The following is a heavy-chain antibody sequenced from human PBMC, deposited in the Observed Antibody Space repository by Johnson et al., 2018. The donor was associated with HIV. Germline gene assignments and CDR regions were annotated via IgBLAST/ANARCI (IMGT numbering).Heavy chain of an antibody. J-gene: IGHJ3*02. V-gene: IGHV3-30*04. Sequence: QVQLVESGGGVVQPGRSLRLSCAASGFTFSSYAMHWVRQAPGKGLEWVAVISYDGSNKYYADSVKGRFTIARDNAKNSLYLQMNSLRAEDTALYYCAKDGYLTGTDAFDIWGQGTMVTVSS. CDR1: GFTFSSYA. CDR3: AKDGYLTGTDAFDI. D-gene: IGHD1/OR15-1a*01. CDR2: ISYDGSNK.